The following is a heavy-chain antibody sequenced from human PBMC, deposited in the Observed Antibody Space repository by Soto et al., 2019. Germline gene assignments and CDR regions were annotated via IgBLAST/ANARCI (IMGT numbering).Heavy chain of an antibody. CDR1: GYPFISYG. J-gene: IGHJ4*02. D-gene: IGHD2-2*01. V-gene: IGHV1-18*01. CDR3: ARHVAPAAIPLPVDY. Sequence: QVQLVQSGAELRKPGASVKVSCKASGYPFISYGFSWVRQAPGQGLEWLGWISAYNGDTKYEQKFQGRITMTTDTSTSTAYMELRSLKSDDTAVYYCARHVAPAAIPLPVDYWGQGTLVTVSS. CDR2: ISAYNGDT.